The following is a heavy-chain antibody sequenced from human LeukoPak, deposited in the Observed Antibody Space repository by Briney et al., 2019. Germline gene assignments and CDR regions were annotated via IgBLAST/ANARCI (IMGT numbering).Heavy chain of an antibody. J-gene: IGHJ4*02. D-gene: IGHD3-3*01. Sequence: GGSLRLSCAASGFTFSSYWMSWVRQSPGKGLEWVANIKHDGSERYYVDSVKGRFTISRDNAENSLFLQMNTLRAEDTAVYYCARAQWISGVVINGPKDYWGQGTLVTVSS. CDR3: ARAQWISGVVINGPKDY. V-gene: IGHV3-7*01. CDR2: IKHDGSER. CDR1: GFTFSSYW.